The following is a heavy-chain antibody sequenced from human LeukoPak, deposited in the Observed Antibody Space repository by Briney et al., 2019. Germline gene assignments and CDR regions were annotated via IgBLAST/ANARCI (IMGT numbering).Heavy chain of an antibody. CDR1: GGSFSGYY. J-gene: IGHJ4*02. CDR2: INHSGST. D-gene: IGHD3-10*01. V-gene: IGHV4-34*01. Sequence: SETLSLTCAVYGGSFSGYYWSWIRQPPGKGLEWIGEINHSGSTNYNPSLKSRVTISVDTSKNQFSLKLSSVTAADTAVYYCAGGRRITMVRGVKTLDYWGRGTLVTVSS. CDR3: AGGRRITMVRGVKTLDY.